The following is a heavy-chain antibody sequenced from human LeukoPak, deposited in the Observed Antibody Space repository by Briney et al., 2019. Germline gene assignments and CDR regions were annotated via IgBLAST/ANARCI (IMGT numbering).Heavy chain of an antibody. Sequence: PGGSLRLSCAASGFTFSDYYMSWIRQAPGKGLEWVSYISSSGSTIYYADSVKGRFTISRDNAKNSLYLQMNSLRAEDTAVYYCARTFSQRVVLAATLGGFDYWGQGTLVTVSS. V-gene: IGHV3-11*01. CDR1: GFTFSDYY. D-gene: IGHD2-15*01. CDR2: ISSSGSTI. J-gene: IGHJ4*02. CDR3: ARTFSQRVVLAATLGGFDY.